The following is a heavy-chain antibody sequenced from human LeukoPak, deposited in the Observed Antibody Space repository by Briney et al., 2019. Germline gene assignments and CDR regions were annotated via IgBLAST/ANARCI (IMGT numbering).Heavy chain of an antibody. J-gene: IGHJ4*02. CDR2: IYYSGTT. V-gene: IGHV4-59*04. Sequence: PSETLSLTCTVSGGSISTYYWTWVRQPPGKGLEWIGYIYYSGTTYYNPSLNSRLTMSADTSKNQFSLKLSSVTAADTAIYFCARKFCTSDSCNRGYFGYWGQGTLVTVSS. CDR1: GGSISTYY. D-gene: IGHD2-2*02. CDR3: ARKFCTSDSCNRGYFGY.